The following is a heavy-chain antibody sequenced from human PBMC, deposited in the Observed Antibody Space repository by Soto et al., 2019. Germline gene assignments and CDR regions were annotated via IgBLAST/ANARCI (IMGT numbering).Heavy chain of an antibody. V-gene: IGHV4-34*01. Sequence: SETLSLTCAVYCGSFSGYYWSWIRQPPWKGLEWVVEINHSGSTNYNPSLKSRVTISVDTSKNQFSLKLRSVTAADKAVYYCARHAKRQATKVTTLVWFRWIQPWRKGNLVT. J-gene: IGHJ5*02. CDR3: ARHAKRQATKVTTLVWFRWIQP. CDR2: INHSGST. D-gene: IGHD4-4*01. CDR1: CGSFSGYY.